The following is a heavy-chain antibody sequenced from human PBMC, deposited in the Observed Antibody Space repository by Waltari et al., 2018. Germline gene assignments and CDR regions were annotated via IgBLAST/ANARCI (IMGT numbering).Heavy chain of an antibody. CDR1: GFTFDDYA. D-gene: IGHD2-15*01. J-gene: IGHJ6*02. Sequence: EVQLVESGGVVVQPGGSLRLSCAASGFTFDDYAMHWVRQAPGKGLEWVSRISWDGGSTYYADSVKGRFTISRDNSKNSLYLQMNSLRAEDTAVYYCARAESSGYYYGMDVWGQGTTVTVSS. V-gene: IGHV3-43D*04. CDR3: ARAESSGYYYGMDV. CDR2: ISWDGGST.